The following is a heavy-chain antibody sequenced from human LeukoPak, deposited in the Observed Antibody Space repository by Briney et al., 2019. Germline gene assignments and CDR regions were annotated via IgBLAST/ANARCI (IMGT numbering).Heavy chain of an antibody. CDR3: ARPRTYYDFWRGYPPFDY. V-gene: IGHV1-69*13. Sequence: SVKVSCKASGGTFSNYAINWMRQAPGQGLEWLGGIITNFGTTNYAQKYQGRVTITADESTSTVYMELSSLRSEDTAVYHCARPRTYYDFWRGYPPFDYWGQGTLVTVSS. J-gene: IGHJ4*02. CDR1: GGTFSNYA. D-gene: IGHD3-3*01. CDR2: IITNFGTT.